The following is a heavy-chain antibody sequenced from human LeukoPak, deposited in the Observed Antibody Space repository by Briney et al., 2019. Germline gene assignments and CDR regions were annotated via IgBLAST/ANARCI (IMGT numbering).Heavy chain of an antibody. J-gene: IGHJ4*02. CDR1: GGTFSSYA. Sequence: GASVKVSCKASGGTFSSYAISWVRQAPGQGLEWMGGIIPIFGTANYAQKFQGRVTITTDESTSTAYMELSSLRSEDTAVYYCARGLPRNELFDYWGQGTLVTVSS. D-gene: IGHD1-7*01. CDR2: IIPIFGTA. V-gene: IGHV1-69*05. CDR3: ARGLPRNELFDY.